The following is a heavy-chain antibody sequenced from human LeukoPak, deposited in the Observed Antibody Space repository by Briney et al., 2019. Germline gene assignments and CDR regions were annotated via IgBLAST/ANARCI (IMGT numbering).Heavy chain of an antibody. CDR2: ISSRSRPI. Sequence: PGGSLRLACAVSGLTFNEYSMNWVRQAPGKGLEWVSYISSRSRPIYYADSLKGRFTISRDNAANSVYLEMNNLRAEDTAVYYCASQSGDYDDVWGSYRYYFDNWGQGTLVIVSS. CDR1: GLTFNEYS. CDR3: ASQSGDYDDVWGSYRYYFDN. D-gene: IGHD3-16*02. V-gene: IGHV3-48*01. J-gene: IGHJ4*02.